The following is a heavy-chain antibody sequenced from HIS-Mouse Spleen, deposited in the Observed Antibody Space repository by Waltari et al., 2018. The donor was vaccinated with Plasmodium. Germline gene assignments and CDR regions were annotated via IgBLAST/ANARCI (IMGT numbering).Heavy chain of an antibody. CDR1: GGSFSGYY. Sequence: QVQLQQWGAGLLKPSETLSLTCAVYGGSFSGYYWSWIRQPTGKGLEWIGEINHSGSTNYNPSLKSRVTISVDTSKNQFSLKLSSVTAADTAVYYCAGGTGDIVATTFDYWGQGTLVTVSS. CDR2: INHSGST. D-gene: IGHD5-12*01. J-gene: IGHJ4*02. CDR3: AGGTGDIVATTFDY. V-gene: IGHV4-34*01.